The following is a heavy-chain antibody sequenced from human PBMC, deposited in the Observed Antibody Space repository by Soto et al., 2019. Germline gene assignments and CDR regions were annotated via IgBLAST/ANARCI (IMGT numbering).Heavy chain of an antibody. CDR3: AKFRGPSYSYFSMDV. V-gene: IGHV3-23*01. CDR1: GFTFGSYA. CDR2: ISGSGRTT. J-gene: IGHJ6*03. Sequence: EVQLLESGGGLVQPGGSLRLSCAASGFTFGSYAMNWLRQAPGRGLECVSFISGSGRTTYYADSVMGRITVSRDNSKNTLYLEMNSLRSENTALYYCAKFRGPSYSYFSMDVWGKGTTVTVSS. D-gene: IGHD3-16*01.